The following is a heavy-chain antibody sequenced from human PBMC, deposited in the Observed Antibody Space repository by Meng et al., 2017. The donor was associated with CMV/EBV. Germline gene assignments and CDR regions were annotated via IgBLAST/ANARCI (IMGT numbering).Heavy chain of an antibody. CDR1: GYTLTGYY. V-gene: IGHV1-2*02. D-gene: IGHD3-10*01. J-gene: IGHJ6*02. CDR3: ARDFANEGVYYYDYYYGMDV. CDR2: INPNSGGT. Sequence: ASVKVSCKASGYTLTGYYMHWVRQAPGQGLEWMGWINPNSGGTNYAQKFQGRVTMTRDTSISTAYMELSRLRSDDTAVYYCARDFANEGVYYYDYYYGMDVWGQGTTVTVSS.